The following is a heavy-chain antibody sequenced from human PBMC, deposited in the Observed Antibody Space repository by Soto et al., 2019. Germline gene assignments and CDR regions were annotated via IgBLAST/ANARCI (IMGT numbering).Heavy chain of an antibody. V-gene: IGHV1-69*19. CDR2: ISPMFGAA. CDR3: AREVQVHTPAFVY. D-gene: IGHD3-10*01. Sequence: QVQLVQSGAEMKKPGSSVKVSCQSSGGTFNTYAMNRVRQAPGQGPEWMGDISPMFGAANYAPKFQGRVTITADESTGTSYMHLSSLTSEDTALYFCAREVQVHTPAFVYWGQGTLVTVSS. J-gene: IGHJ4*02. CDR1: GGTFNTYA.